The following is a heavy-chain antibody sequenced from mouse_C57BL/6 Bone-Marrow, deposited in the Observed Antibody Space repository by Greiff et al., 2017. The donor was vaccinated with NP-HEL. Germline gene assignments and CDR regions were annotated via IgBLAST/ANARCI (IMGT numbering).Heavy chain of an antibody. CDR2: IDPSDSYT. CDR1: GYTFTSYW. V-gene: IGHV1-69*01. CDR3: ARWGLRRYYYAMDY. Sequence: VQLQQSGAELVMPGASVKLSCKASGYTFTSYWMHWVKQRPGQGLEWIGEIDPSDSYTNYNQQFKGKSTLTVDKSSSTAYMQLSSLTSEDSAVYYCARWGLRRYYYAMDYWGQGTSVTVSS. D-gene: IGHD2-4*01. J-gene: IGHJ4*01.